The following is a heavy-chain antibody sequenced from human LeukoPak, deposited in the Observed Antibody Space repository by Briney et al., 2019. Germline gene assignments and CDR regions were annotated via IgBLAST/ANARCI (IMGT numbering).Heavy chain of an antibody. J-gene: IGHJ4*02. CDR1: GFTFSSYA. CDR3: AKQLLVLGGADY. Sequence: GGSLRLSCAASGFTFSSYAMSWVRQAPGKGLEWVSAISGSGGSTYYADSVKGRFTISRDNSKNTLYLQMNSPRAEDTAVFYCAKQLLVLGGADYWGQGTLVTVSS. V-gene: IGHV3-23*01. CDR2: ISGSGGST. D-gene: IGHD6-13*01.